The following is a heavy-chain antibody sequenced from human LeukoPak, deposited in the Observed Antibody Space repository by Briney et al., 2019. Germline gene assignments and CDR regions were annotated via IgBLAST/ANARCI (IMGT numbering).Heavy chain of an antibody. CDR2: IYSGGST. CDR1: GFTVSSNY. D-gene: IGHD3-10*01. V-gene: IGHV3-53*01. CDR3: ARVSMVRGVMTDY. J-gene: IGHJ4*02. Sequence: GGSLRLSCAASGFTVSSNYMSWVRQAPGKGLEWVSVIYSGGSTYYADSVKGRFTISRDNSKNTLYLQMNSLRAEDTAVYYCARVSMVRGVMTDYWGQGTLVTVSS.